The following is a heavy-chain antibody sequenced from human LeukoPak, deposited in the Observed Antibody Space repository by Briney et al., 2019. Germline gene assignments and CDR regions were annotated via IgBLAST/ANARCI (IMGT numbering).Heavy chain of an antibody. CDR2: INPSSGGT. J-gene: IGHJ5*02. CDR3: ARDLEPVAGNVAWWFDP. Sequence: ASVKVSCKASGYTFTGYYVHWVRQAPGQGLEWMGWINPSSGGTNYAQKFQGRVTMTRDTSISTAYLELSRLRSDDTAVYYCARDLEPVAGNVAWWFDPWGQGTLVTVSS. CDR1: GYTFTGYY. D-gene: IGHD6-19*01. V-gene: IGHV1-2*02.